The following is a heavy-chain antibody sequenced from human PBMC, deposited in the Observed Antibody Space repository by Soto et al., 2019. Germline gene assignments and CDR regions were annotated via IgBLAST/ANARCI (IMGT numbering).Heavy chain of an antibody. J-gene: IGHJ5*02. V-gene: IGHV3-30-3*01. CDR2: ISYDGSNK. Sequence: QVQLVESGGGVVQPGRSLRLSCAASGFTFSSYAMHWVRQAPGKGLEWVAVISYDGSNKYYADSVKGRFTISRDNSKNPLYLQMNSPTAEDTAVYYCARGPLAAAVAFSWFDPWGQGTLVTVSS. CDR3: ARGPLAAAVAFSWFDP. D-gene: IGHD6-13*01. CDR1: GFTFSSYA.